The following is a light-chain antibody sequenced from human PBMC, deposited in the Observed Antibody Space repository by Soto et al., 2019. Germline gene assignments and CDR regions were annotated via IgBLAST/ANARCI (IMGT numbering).Light chain of an antibody. J-gene: IGKJ2*01. CDR3: QQYESTPPT. Sequence: DIVMTQSPDSLAVSLGERATINCKSSQSVLYSSNNKNYLAWYQQRPGQPPKLLMYWASTRESGVPDRFSGSGSVTDFTLTITSLQAEDVAVYYCQQYESTPPTFGQGTKLEIK. V-gene: IGKV4-1*01. CDR2: WAS. CDR1: QSVLYSSNNKNY.